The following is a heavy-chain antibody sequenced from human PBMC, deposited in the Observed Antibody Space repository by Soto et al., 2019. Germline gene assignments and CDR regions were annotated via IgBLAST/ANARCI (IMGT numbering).Heavy chain of an antibody. D-gene: IGHD3-22*01. CDR2: IDSDGSGT. J-gene: IGHJ4*02. V-gene: IGHV3-74*01. CDR3: ARSSMGYSYFGY. Sequence: EVQLVESGGGLVQPGGSLRLSCVASGFTFSSYWMHWVRQTPGKGLMWVSRIDSDGSGTVYADSVKGRFTISRDNAKRTLYLQMNSLRAEDTAVYYCARSSMGYSYFGYWGQGTLVTVSS. CDR1: GFTFSSYW.